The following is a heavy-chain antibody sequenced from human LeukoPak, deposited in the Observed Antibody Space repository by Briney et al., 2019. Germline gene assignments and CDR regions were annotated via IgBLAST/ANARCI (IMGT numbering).Heavy chain of an antibody. Sequence: ASVKVSCKASGYTFTSYAMHWVRQAPGQRLEWMGWINAGNGNTKYSQKFQGRVTITRDTSASTAYMELSSLRSEDTAVYYCARDPALGVVAAPFDPWGQGTLVTVSS. D-gene: IGHD2-15*01. CDR3: ARDPALGVVAAPFDP. CDR1: GYTFTSYA. J-gene: IGHJ5*02. CDR2: INAGNGNT. V-gene: IGHV1-3*01.